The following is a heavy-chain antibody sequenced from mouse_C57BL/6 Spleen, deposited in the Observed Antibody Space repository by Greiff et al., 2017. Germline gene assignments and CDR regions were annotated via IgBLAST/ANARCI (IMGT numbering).Heavy chain of an antibody. Sequence: EVLLVESGGGLVKPGGSLKLSCAASGFTFSDYGMHWVRQAPEKGLEWVAYISSGSSTIYYADTVKGRFTISRDNAKNTRFLQMTSLRSEDTAMYYCARVPSPGRYCDVWGTGTTVTVSS. CDR2: ISSGSSTI. CDR3: ARVPSPGRYCDV. CDR1: GFTFSDYG. V-gene: IGHV5-17*01. J-gene: IGHJ1*03.